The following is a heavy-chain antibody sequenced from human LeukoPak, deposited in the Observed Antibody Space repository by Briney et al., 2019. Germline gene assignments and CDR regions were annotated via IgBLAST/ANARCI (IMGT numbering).Heavy chain of an antibody. CDR1: GGSISSYY. V-gene: IGHV4-59*08. CDR2: IYYSGST. J-gene: IGHJ6*02. Sequence: SETLSLTCTVSGGSISSYYWSWIRQPPGKGLEWIGYIYYSGSTNYNPSLKSRVTISVDTSKNQFSLKLSSVTAADTAVYYCARRRRYSGYDQAQYYYGMDVWGQGTTVTVSS. D-gene: IGHD5-12*01. CDR3: ARRRRYSGYDQAQYYYGMDV.